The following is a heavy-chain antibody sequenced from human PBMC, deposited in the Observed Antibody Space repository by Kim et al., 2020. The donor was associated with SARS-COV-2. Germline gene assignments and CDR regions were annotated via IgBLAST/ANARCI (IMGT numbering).Heavy chain of an antibody. Sequence: SETLSLTCTVSGGAISSGGYYWSWIRQHPGKGLEWIGYIYYNGNPQYNPSLKSRVTISVDTSNNQFSLRLSSVTAADTAVYYCARTNHFDGISYYFDYWG. CDR3: ARTNHFDGISYYFDY. V-gene: IGHV4-31*03. D-gene: IGHD3-22*01. CDR1: GGAISSGGYY. J-gene: IGHJ4*01. CDR2: IYYNGNP.